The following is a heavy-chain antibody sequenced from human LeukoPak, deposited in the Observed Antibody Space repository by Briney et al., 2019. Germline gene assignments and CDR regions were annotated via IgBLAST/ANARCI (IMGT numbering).Heavy chain of an antibody. D-gene: IGHD6-19*01. J-gene: IGHJ4*02. Sequence: GGSLRLSCAASGFNFSSYGMHWVRQAPGKGLDWVTSIWFDGSNIHYADSVKGRVIISRDNSKSALYLQMNSLRAEDTAIYYCARDSLPMAVTGPFDHWGQGALVTVPS. CDR1: GFNFSSYG. CDR3: ARDSLPMAVTGPFDH. CDR2: IWFDGSNI. V-gene: IGHV3-33*01.